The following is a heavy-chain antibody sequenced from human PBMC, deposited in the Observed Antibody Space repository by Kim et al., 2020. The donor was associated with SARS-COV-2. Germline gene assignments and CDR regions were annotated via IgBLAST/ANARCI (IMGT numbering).Heavy chain of an antibody. J-gene: IGHJ4*02. Sequence: YYNPTLTSRVTISVATSKNQFSLNRSSVTAADTAVYYCGRSVSSWYRFDDWGQGTLGTVSS. CDR3: GRSVSSWYRFDD. D-gene: IGHD6-13*01. V-gene: IGHV4-39*01.